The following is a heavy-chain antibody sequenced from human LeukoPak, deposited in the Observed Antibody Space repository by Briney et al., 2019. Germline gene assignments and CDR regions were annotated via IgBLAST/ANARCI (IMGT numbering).Heavy chain of an antibody. CDR1: GYTLTELS. D-gene: IGHD3-9*01. V-gene: IGHV1-24*01. CDR2: FDPEDGET. J-gene: IGHJ5*02. Sequence: ASVKVSCKVSGYTLTELSMHWVRQAPGKGLEWMGGFDPEDGETIYAQKFQGRVTMTEDTSTDTAYMELSSLTSEDTAVYYCVRGDRNYDILTGYSKSWFDPWGQGTLVTVSS. CDR3: VRGDRNYDILTGYSKSWFDP.